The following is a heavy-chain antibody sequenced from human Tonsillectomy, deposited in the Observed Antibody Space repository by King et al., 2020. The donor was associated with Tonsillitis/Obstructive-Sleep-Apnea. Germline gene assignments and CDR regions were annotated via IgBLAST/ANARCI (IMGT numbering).Heavy chain of an antibody. CDR3: ASDDPDYHGSGSYPRFDP. J-gene: IGHJ5*02. V-gene: IGHV3-7*01. CDR1: GFTFRSDW. D-gene: IGHD3-10*01. CDR2: IKQDGSEK. Sequence: DVQLVESGGGLVQPGGSLRLSCATSGFTFRSDWMSWVRQAPGKGLEWVANIKQDGSEKYYVDSVKVRFTISRDNAKNSLYLQMNSLRVEDTAVYYCASDDPDYHGSGSYPRFDPWGQGTLVTVSS.